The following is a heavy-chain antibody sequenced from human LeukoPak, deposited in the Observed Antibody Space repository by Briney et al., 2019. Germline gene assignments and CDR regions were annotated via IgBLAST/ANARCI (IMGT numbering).Heavy chain of an antibody. J-gene: IGHJ4*02. CDR2: IRYDGSNK. CDR3: APAHEQLVRRAYDY. V-gene: IGHV3-30*02. D-gene: IGHD6-6*01. CDR1: GFTFSSYG. Sequence: QAGGSLRLSCAASGFTFSSYGMHWVRQAPGKGLEWVAFIRYDGSNKYYADSVKGRFTISRDNSKNTLYLQMNSLRAEDTAVYYCAPAHEQLVRRAYDYWGQGTLVTVSS.